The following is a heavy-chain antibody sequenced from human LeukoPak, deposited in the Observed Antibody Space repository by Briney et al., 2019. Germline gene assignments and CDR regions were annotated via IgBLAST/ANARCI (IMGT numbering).Heavy chain of an antibody. CDR3: GKEGGA. Sequence: GGSLRISCAASGFTFSSYSMNWVRQAPGKGLEWVSAIGGRGGSTYYADFLEGRFTIARDNSKDMVYLQMNSLKVEDTAIYYCGKEGGAWGQGTKVTVSS. D-gene: IGHD3-16*01. CDR1: GFTFSSYS. V-gene: IGHV3-23*01. CDR2: IGGRGGST. J-gene: IGHJ5*02.